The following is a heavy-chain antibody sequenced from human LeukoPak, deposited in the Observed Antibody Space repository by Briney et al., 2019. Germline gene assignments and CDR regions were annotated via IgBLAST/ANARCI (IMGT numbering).Heavy chain of an antibody. Sequence: ASAKVSCKASGYTFTSYGISWVRQAPAQGFEWMGWISAYNGNTNYAQKLQGRVTMTTDTSTSTAYMELRSLRSDDTAVYYCAREPHYYDSSGYFIPFGFVDYWGQGTLVTVSS. D-gene: IGHD3-22*01. CDR2: ISAYNGNT. CDR1: GYTFTSYG. CDR3: AREPHYYDSSGYFIPFGFVDY. J-gene: IGHJ4*02. V-gene: IGHV1-18*01.